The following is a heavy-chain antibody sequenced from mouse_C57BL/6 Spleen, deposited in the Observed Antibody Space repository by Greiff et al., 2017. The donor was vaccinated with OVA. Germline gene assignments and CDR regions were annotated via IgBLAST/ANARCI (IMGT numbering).Heavy chain of an antibody. V-gene: IGHV1-53*01. D-gene: IGHD2-3*01. CDR2: INPSNGGT. J-gene: IGHJ2*01. Sequence: QVPLQQPGTELVKPGASWQLSCKASGYPFPSPWMPRVKPGPGQGLGWSGNINPSNGGTNTHEKFKSKATLTVDKSSSTAYMQLSSLTSEDSAVYYCARGNYDGYYDFDYWGQGTTLTVSS. CDR3: ARGNYDGYYDFDY. CDR1: GYPFPSPW.